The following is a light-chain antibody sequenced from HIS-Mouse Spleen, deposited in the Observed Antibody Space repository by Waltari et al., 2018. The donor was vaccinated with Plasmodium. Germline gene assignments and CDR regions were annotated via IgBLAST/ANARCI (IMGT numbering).Light chain of an antibody. Sequence: QSALTQPRSVSGSPGQSVTISCTGTSSDVGGYNYVTWYQQPPGKAPKLMIYDVSKRPAGVPDRFTGSTSGNTASLAISGLPAEDAADYCCCSYAVSYTRVFGGGTKLTVL. J-gene: IGLJ3*02. V-gene: IGLV2-11*01. CDR1: SSDVGGYNY. CDR2: DVS. CDR3: CSYAVSYTRV.